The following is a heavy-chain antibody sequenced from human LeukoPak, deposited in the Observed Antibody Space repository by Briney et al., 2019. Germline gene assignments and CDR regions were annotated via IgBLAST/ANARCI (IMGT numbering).Heavy chain of an antibody. V-gene: IGHV4-39*07. D-gene: IGHD7-27*01. J-gene: IGHJ4*02. CDR3: ARRPTGDPKFDY. CDR2: IYYSGST. Sequence: SETLSLTCTVSGGSISSSSYYWGWIRQPPGKGLEWIGSIYYSGSTYYNPSLKSRVTISVDTSKNRFSLKLSTVTAADTAVYYCARRPTGDPKFDYWGQGTLVTVSS. CDR1: GGSISSSSYY.